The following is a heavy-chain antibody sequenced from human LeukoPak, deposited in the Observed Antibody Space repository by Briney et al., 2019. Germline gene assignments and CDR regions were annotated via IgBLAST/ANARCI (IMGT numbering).Heavy chain of an antibody. Sequence: GGSLRLSCAASGFIFSSYAMSWARQAPGKGLEWVSVISGSGDNTYYADSVKGRFTISRDNSKNTLYLQMNSLRAEDTAVYYCAKDFSVIQGYFDHWGQGTLVTASS. V-gene: IGHV3-23*01. CDR2: ISGSGDNT. D-gene: IGHD2-21*01. CDR1: GFIFSSYA. J-gene: IGHJ4*02. CDR3: AKDFSVIQGYFDH.